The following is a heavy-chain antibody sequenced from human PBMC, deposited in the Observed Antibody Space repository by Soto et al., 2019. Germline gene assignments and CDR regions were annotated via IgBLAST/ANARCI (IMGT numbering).Heavy chain of an antibody. D-gene: IGHD2-2*01. CDR1: GGSFSGYY. J-gene: IGHJ4*02. CDR2: INHSGST. CDR3: ARFLQLRYCSSTSCPPDY. V-gene: IGHV4-34*01. Sequence: QVQLQQWGAGLLKPSETLSLTCAVYGGSFSGYYWSWIRQPPGKGLEWIGEINHSGSTNYNPSLKSRVTISVDTSKNQFSLKLSSVTAANTAVYYCARFLQLRYCSSTSCPPDYWGQGTLVTVSS.